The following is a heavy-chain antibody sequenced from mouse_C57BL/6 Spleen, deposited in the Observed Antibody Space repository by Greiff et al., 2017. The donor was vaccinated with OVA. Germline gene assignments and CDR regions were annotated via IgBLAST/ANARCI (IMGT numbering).Heavy chain of an antibody. CDR1: GYTFPSYW. Sequence: QVQLQQPGAELVMPGASVKLSCKASGYTFPSYWMHWVKQRPGQGLEWIGEIDPSDSYTNYNQKFKGKSTLTVDKSSSTAYMQLSSLTSEDSAVYYCARHYGSSGSPGFAYWGQGTLVTVSA. CDR2: IDPSDSYT. D-gene: IGHD1-1*01. V-gene: IGHV1-69*01. CDR3: ARHYGSSGSPGFAY. J-gene: IGHJ3*01.